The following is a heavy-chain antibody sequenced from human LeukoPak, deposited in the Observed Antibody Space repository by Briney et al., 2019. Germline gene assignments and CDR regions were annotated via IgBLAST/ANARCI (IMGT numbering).Heavy chain of an antibody. J-gene: IGHJ6*03. Sequence: GRSLRLSCAASGFTFSSYAMSRVRQAPGKGLEWVSAISGSGGSTYYADSVKGRFTISRDNSKNTLYLQMNSLRAEDTAVYYCARGSSTSMLGYYYYYYMDVWGKGTTVTISS. CDR2: ISGSGGST. V-gene: IGHV3-23*01. D-gene: IGHD2-2*01. CDR3: ARGSSTSMLGYYYYYYMDV. CDR1: GFTFSSYA.